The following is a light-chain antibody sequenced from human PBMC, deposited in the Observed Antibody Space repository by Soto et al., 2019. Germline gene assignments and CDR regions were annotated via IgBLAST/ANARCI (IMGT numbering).Light chain of an antibody. J-gene: IGKJ2*01. CDR3: QQYGSVPNT. V-gene: IGKV3-20*01. Sequence: EIVLTQSPDTLSLSPGERATLSCRASQSVTSNFLAWYQQKPGQAPRLLIYGASSRAAGIPDRISGSGSGTDFTLTISRLEPEDFAVYYCQQYGSVPNTFGQGTRLDIK. CDR1: QSVTSNF. CDR2: GAS.